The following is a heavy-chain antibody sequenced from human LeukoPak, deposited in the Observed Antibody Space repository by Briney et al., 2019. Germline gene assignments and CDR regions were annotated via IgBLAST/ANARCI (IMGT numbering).Heavy chain of an antibody. CDR1: GYTLTSYG. CDR3: ARHITDFWSGFRWFDP. CDR2: ISAYNGNT. V-gene: IGHV1-18*01. Sequence: ASVKVSCKASGYTLTSYGISWVRQAPGQGLEWMGWISAYNGNTNYAQKLQGRVTMTTDTSTSTAYMELRSLRSDDTAVYYCARHITDFWSGFRWFDPWGQGTLVTVSS. D-gene: IGHD3-3*01. J-gene: IGHJ5*02.